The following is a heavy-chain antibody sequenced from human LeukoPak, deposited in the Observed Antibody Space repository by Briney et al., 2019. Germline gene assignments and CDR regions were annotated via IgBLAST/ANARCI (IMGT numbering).Heavy chain of an antibody. CDR3: AKTTSYYYYYMDV. CDR1: GGSISSSHW. CDR2: IYHSGST. Sequence: SETLSLTCAVSGGSISSSHWWSWVRQPPGKGLEWIGEIYHSGSTNYNPSLRSRVTISVDKSNNQFSLKLSSVTAADTAVYYCAKTTSYYYYYMDVWGKGTTVTVSS. V-gene: IGHV4-4*02. D-gene: IGHD1-7*01. J-gene: IGHJ6*03.